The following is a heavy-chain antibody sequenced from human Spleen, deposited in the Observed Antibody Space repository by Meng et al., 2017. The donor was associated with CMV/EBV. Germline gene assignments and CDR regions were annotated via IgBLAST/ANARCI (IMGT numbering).Heavy chain of an antibody. V-gene: IGHV1-18*01. J-gene: IGHJ5*02. Sequence: QVVQAGDEVKKPGAVVEVSCQASCYSFTSCGISWVRQTAGQGLEWMGWISDYNGNTNYAKQLQGRVTMTTDTSTRTAYMELRSLRSDDTAVYYCAASSSSWYQNWFDPWGQGTLVTVSS. CDR1: CYSFTSCG. D-gene: IGHD6-13*01. CDR2: ISDYNGNT. CDR3: AASSSSWYQNWFDP.